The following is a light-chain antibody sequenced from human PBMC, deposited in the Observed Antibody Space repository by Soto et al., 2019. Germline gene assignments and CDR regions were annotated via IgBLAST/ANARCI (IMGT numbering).Light chain of an antibody. Sequence: EIVLTQSPATLSLSPGERATLSCRASQSVSSYLAWYQQKPGQAPRLLIYDASNRATGIPARFSGSGSGTDFTLTISSLEPKDFAVYYCQQRSNWRMYTFGQGTKLEIK. CDR2: DAS. CDR1: QSVSSY. CDR3: QQRSNWRMYT. V-gene: IGKV3-11*01. J-gene: IGKJ2*01.